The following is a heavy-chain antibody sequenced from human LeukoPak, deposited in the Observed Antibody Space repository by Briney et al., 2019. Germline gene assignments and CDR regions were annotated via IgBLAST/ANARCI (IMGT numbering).Heavy chain of an antibody. CDR3: STLTSRGLSDS. Sequence: PGGSLRLSCAASGFTFTNAWMNWVRQAPGKGLEWVGRIKSKSDGETIDYAAPVKGRFTFSRDDSKNMLYLQMNSLKSEDTAVYYCSTLTSRGLSDSWGQGTLVTVSS. CDR1: GFTFTNAW. CDR2: IKSKSDGETI. D-gene: IGHD1-20*01. V-gene: IGHV3-15*07. J-gene: IGHJ4*02.